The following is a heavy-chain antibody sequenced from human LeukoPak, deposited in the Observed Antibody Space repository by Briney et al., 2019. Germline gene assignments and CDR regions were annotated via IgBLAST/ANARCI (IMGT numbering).Heavy chain of an antibody. J-gene: IGHJ4*02. CDR2: ISSSTTYI. CDR1: GFTLSSYS. D-gene: IGHD1-26*01. Sequence: GGSLRLSCAASGFTLSSYSMNWVRQAPGKGLEWVSSISSSTTYISYADSVKGRFTISRDNAKNSLYLQMNSLRAEDTAVYYCARGAAGYVGASSFDYWGQGTLATVSS. V-gene: IGHV3-21*01. CDR3: ARGAAGYVGASSFDY.